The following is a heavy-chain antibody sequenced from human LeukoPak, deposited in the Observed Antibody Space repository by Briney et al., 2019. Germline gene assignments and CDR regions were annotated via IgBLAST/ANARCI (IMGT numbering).Heavy chain of an antibody. V-gene: IGHV3-66*02. CDR3: AGAFIYSYYMDV. Sequence: PGGSLRLSCAASGFTVSSNYMSWVRQAPGKGLEWVSVIYSGGSTYYADSVEGRFTISRDNSKNTLYLQMNSLRAEDTAVYYCAGAFIYSYYMDVWGKGTTVTVSS. J-gene: IGHJ6*03. CDR1: GFTVSSNY. CDR2: IYSGGST.